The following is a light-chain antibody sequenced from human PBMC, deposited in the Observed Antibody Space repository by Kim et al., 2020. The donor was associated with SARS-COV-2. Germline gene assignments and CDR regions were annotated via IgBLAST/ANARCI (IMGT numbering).Light chain of an antibody. J-gene: IGKJ1*01. V-gene: IGKV3-15*01. CDR3: LQYNDWRT. CDR1: RSRTTN. Sequence: SGSAGERATLSGRDGRSRTTNVAWYQQKPGQAPPLLSCGASTGATGVPARFRGRGSGTEFTLTISSLQSEDFAVYYCLQYNDWRTFGQGTKVDIK. CDR2: GAS.